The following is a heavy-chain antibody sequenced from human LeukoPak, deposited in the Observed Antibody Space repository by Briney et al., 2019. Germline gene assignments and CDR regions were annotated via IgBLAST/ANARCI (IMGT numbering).Heavy chain of an antibody. J-gene: IGHJ3*02. CDR3: ASNPRDDSSLNRAFDI. CDR1: GFTFSNYL. V-gene: IGHV3-7*01. D-gene: IGHD6-6*01. CDR2: IKTDGSEK. Sequence: GGSLTVSCQGCGFTFSNYLMRWVGPAPGKGRQWAANIKTDGSEKYCVDSVKGRFTSSRDNAKNSLHLQMNSLRAEDTAVYYCASNPRDDSSLNRAFDIWGEGTMVTVSS.